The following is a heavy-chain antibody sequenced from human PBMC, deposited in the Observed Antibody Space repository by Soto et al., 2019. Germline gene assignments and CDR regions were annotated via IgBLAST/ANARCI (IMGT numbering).Heavy chain of an antibody. CDR3: ARDGITWFDP. J-gene: IGHJ5*02. Sequence: SETLSLTCTVSGGSISSGGYYWSWIRQHPGKGLEWIGYIYYSGSTYYNPSLKSRVTISVDTSKNQFSLKLSSVTAAGTAVYYCARDGITWFDPWGQGTLVTVSS. V-gene: IGHV4-31*03. CDR2: IYYSGST. CDR1: GGSISSGGYY. D-gene: IGHD1-20*01.